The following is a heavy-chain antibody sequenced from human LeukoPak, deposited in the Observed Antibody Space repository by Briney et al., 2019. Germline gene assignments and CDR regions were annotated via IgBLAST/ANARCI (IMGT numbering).Heavy chain of an antibody. V-gene: IGHV3-21*01. CDR1: GFTFSDYA. D-gene: IGHD3-16*01. J-gene: IGHJ4*02. CDR3: ARLPQSFVGASPFDF. CDR2: ISGSSSFI. Sequence: GGSLRLSCAASGFTFSDYAMTWVRPAPGQGLEWVSSISGSSSFIYYTYSVQGRFTVSRDNAEKSLFLQMDSLKAEDTAVYYCARLPQSFVGASPFDFWGQGTLVTVSS.